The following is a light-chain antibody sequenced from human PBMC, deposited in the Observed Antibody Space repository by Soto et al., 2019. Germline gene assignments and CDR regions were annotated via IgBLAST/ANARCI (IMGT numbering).Light chain of an antibody. J-gene: IGLJ2*01. CDR3: QSSDTSGTYVL. CDR2: KDN. CDR1: ALPRQY. V-gene: IGLV3-25*03. Sequence: SYELTQPPSVSVSPGQTARITCSGDALPRQYAYWYQQKPGQAPILVIYKDNERPSGIPERFSGSSSGTTVTLTISGVQAEDAADYYCQSSDTSGTYVLFGGGTKLTVL.